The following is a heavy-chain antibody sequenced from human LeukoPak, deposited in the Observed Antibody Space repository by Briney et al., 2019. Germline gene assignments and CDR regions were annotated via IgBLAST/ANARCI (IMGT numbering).Heavy chain of an antibody. CDR3: ARDRGSVLRYFDLVY. J-gene: IGHJ4*02. CDR2: IWYDGSNK. Sequence: GGSLRLSCAASEFTFTTYGMHWVRQAPGKGLEWVAVIWYDGSNKYYADSVKGRFTISRDNSKNTLYLQMNSLRAEDTAVYYCARDRGSVLRYFDLVYWGQGTLVTVSS. V-gene: IGHV3-33*01. D-gene: IGHD3-9*01. CDR1: EFTFTTYG.